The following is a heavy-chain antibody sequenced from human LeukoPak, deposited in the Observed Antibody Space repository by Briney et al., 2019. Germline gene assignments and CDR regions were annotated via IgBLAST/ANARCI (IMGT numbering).Heavy chain of an antibody. CDR2: ISISGSTM. Sequence: GGSLRLSCAASGFIFSRYEMNWVRQAPGKGLEWLSYISISGSTMYYADSVKGRFTISRDNAKNSLYLQMNSLRAEDTALYYCARLTRDYFDYWGQGALVTVSS. CDR3: ARLTRDYFDY. V-gene: IGHV3-48*03. CDR1: GFIFSRYE. D-gene: IGHD3-10*01. J-gene: IGHJ4*02.